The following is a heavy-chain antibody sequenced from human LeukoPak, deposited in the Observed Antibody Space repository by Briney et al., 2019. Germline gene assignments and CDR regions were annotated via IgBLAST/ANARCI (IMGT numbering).Heavy chain of an antibody. CDR1: GFTFSSYS. CDR3: ARDPSGSYYPRVSGALDI. J-gene: IGHJ3*02. V-gene: IGHV3-21*01. D-gene: IGHD1-26*01. CDR2: ISSISSYI. Sequence: PGGSLRLSCAASGFTFSSYSMNWVRQAPGKGLEWVPSISSISSYIYYADSVKGRFTISRDNAKNSLYLQMDSLRAEDTAVYYCARDPSGSYYPRVSGALDIWGQGTMVTVSS.